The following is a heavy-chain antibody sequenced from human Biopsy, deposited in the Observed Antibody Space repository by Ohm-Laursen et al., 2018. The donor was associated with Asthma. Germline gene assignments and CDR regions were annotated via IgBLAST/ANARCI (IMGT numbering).Heavy chain of an antibody. CDR3: AKDVFPGWELRRGPDY. Sequence: SLGLSCTASGFTFSNYGMHWVRQAPGKGLDWVAVISFDGSNKNYTDPVKGRFTISRDNSRNTLHLQMNSLRAEDTAVYYCAKDVFPGWELRRGPDYWGQGTLVTVSS. V-gene: IGHV3-30*18. CDR1: GFTFSNYG. D-gene: IGHD1-26*01. CDR2: ISFDGSNK. J-gene: IGHJ4*02.